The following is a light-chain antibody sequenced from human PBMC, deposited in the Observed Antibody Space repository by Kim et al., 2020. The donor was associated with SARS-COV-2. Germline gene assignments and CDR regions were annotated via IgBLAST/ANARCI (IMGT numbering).Light chain of an antibody. V-gene: IGLV10-54*01. CDR3: SAWDSSLNAVV. CDR1: TNKEGNKG. Sequence: LPPTPTCTGNTNKEGNKGAAWLQEPQGHPHKLLSYRNNNRHSGVSERFSASRSGNTASLTITGLQPEDEADYYCSAWDSSLNAVVFCGGTQLTVL. J-gene: IGLJ2*01. CDR2: RNN.